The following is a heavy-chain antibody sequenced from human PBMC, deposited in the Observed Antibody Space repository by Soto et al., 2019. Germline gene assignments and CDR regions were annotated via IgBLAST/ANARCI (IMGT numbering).Heavy chain of an antibody. D-gene: IGHD3-22*01. CDR3: ASDHYYDSSGYYGYFDY. J-gene: IGHJ4*02. Sequence: EVQLVESGGGLVQPGGSLRLSCAASGFTFSSYWMSWVRQAPGKGLEWVANIKQDGSEKYYVDSVKGRFTISRDNAKNSLYLQINSLRAEDTAVYYCASDHYYDSSGYYGYFDYWGQGTLVTVSS. V-gene: IGHV3-7*05. CDR2: IKQDGSEK. CDR1: GFTFSSYW.